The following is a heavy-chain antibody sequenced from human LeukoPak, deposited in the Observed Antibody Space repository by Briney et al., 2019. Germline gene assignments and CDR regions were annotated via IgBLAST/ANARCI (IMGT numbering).Heavy chain of an antibody. CDR3: AKDVGTSQGYCSGGSCYKPRRYFDY. CDR1: GFTFSSYA. Sequence: GGSLRLSCAASGFTFSSYAMSWVRQAPGKGLEWVSAISGSGGSTYYADSVKGRFTISRDNSKNTLYLQMNSLRAEDTAVYYCAKDVGTSQGYCSGGSCYKPRRYFDYWGQGTLVTVSS. CDR2: ISGSGGST. V-gene: IGHV3-23*01. J-gene: IGHJ4*02. D-gene: IGHD2-15*01.